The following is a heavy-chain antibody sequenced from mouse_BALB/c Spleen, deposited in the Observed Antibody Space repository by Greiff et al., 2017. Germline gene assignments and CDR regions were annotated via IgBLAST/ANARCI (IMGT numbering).Heavy chain of an antibody. V-gene: IGHV2-2*02. CDR1: GFSLTSYG. J-gene: IGHJ3*01. Sequence: QVQLKESGPGLVQPSQSLSITCTVSGFSLTSYGVHWVRQSPGKGLEWLGVIWSGGSTDYNAAFISRLSISKDNSKSQVFFKMNSLQANDTAIYYCARGAYYRYDEFAYWGQGTLVTVSA. CDR3: ARGAYYRYDEFAY. CDR2: IWSGGST. D-gene: IGHD2-14*01.